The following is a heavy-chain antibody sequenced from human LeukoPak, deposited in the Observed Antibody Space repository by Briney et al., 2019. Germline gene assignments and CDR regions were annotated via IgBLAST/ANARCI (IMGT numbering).Heavy chain of an antibody. J-gene: IGHJ4*02. D-gene: IGHD7-27*01. CDR3: ARSPLGIAPFDY. Sequence: GGSLRLSCAASGFTFSDNHMDWVRQAPGEGLERVARIRNKANRYTTEYAASVKGRFAISRDDSENSLYLQMDSLKTEDTAVYYCARSPLGIAPFDYWGQGTLVTVSS. CDR2: IRNKANRYTT. CDR1: GFTFSDNH. V-gene: IGHV3-72*01.